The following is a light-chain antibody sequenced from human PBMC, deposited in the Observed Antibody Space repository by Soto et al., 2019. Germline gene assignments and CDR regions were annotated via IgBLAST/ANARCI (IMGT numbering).Light chain of an antibody. J-gene: IGKJ3*01. CDR3: QQYNNWPQT. CDR2: GAS. V-gene: IGKV3-15*01. CDR1: QSVSSN. Sequence: EIVMTQSPATLSVSPGERATLSCRASQSVSSNLAWYQQKPGQAPRLLIYGASTRATVIPARFSGSGSGTEFTLTISSLQSEDFAVYYRQQYNNWPQTFGQGTKWIS.